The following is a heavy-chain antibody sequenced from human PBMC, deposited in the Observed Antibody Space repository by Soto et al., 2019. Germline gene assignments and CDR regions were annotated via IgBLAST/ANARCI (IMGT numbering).Heavy chain of an antibody. CDR2: IYYTGTT. CDR3: TKLRWADYGGILDP. J-gene: IGHJ5*02. D-gene: IGHD4-17*01. Sequence: SETLSLTCTVSGGSISSGGYYWSWIRQHPGKGLEWIGYIYYTGTTNYNPSLKSRVTISVDTSKNQFSLKLSSVTTADTAVYYCTKLRWADYGGILDPWGQGTLVTVSS. CDR1: GGSISSGGYY. V-gene: IGHV4-61*08.